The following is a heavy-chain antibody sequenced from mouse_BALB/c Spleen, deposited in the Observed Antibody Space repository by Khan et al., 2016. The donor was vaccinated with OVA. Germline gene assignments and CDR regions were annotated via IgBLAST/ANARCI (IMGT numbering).Heavy chain of an antibody. J-gene: IGHJ2*01. D-gene: IGHD1-2*01. CDR3: ARTARIKY. CDR1: GYSITSGYG. V-gene: IGHV3-2*02. CDR2: ISYSGNT. Sequence: EVQLQESGPGLVKPSQSLSITCTVTGYSITSGYGWNWIRQFPGNKLEWMGYISYSGNTNYNPSFKNRISLTRDTSKNQFFLQLNSVTTDDTATYYCARTARIKYWGQGTTLTVSS.